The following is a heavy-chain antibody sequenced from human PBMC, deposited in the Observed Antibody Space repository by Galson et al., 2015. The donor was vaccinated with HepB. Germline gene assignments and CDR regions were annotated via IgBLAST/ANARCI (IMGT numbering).Heavy chain of an antibody. CDR2: ITNSGSHT. CDR3: AKDAIRASLHMWYFHY. CDR1: GFAFDNYA. D-gene: IGHD2-15*01. J-gene: IGHJ4*02. Sequence: SLRLSCAAPGFAFDNYAMTWVRQAPGKGLEWVSSITNSGSHTYYADSVRGRFTLSRDNSKNTVSLQMSSLSADDTAVYYCAKDAIRASLHMWYFHYWGPGTLVVVSS. V-gene: IGHV3-23*01.